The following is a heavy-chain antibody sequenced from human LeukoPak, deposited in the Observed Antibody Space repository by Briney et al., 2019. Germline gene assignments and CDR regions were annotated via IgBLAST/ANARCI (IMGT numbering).Heavy chain of an antibody. Sequence: GGSLRLSCASSGFNLSTYGMHWVRQAPGKGLEWVADIWYDGNNKFYADSVKGRFTISRDNSKNTVHLQMYSLRDEDTAVYYCAAAYGEGWFDPWGQGTQVTVSS. V-gene: IGHV3-33*01. J-gene: IGHJ5*02. CDR2: IWYDGNNK. CDR1: GFNLSTYG. CDR3: AAAYGEGWFDP. D-gene: IGHD4-17*01.